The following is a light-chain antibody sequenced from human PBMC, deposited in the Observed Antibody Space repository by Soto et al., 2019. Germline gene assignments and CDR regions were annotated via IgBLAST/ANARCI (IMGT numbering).Light chain of an antibody. CDR1: QSFRGL. V-gene: IGKV3-11*01. J-gene: IGKJ5*01. CDR2: DAY. Sequence: ELTHSPFTLSFSPGERATLSCRASQSFRGLLAWYQQKPGQAPRLLIYDAYNRATGIPPRFSGSGSGTDFTLTISMLEPEESAVYYSQQPPMLLVPFAQGTRLEIK. CDR3: QQPPMLLVP.